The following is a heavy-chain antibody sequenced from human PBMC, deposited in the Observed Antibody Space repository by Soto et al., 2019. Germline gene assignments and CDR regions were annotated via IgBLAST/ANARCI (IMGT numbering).Heavy chain of an antibody. J-gene: IGHJ4*02. CDR3: VRATYFSDSSGYHRCLNY. CDR1: TLSDHY. D-gene: IGHD3-22*01. Sequence: TLSDHYIDWVRQAPGKGLEWVGRSRDKPQGYSTAYAASVKGRFTTSRDESKNSAYLQMNSLKTEDTAAYYCVRATYFSDSSGYHRCLNYWGQGSLVTIAA. V-gene: IGHV3-72*01. CDR2: SRDKPQGYST.